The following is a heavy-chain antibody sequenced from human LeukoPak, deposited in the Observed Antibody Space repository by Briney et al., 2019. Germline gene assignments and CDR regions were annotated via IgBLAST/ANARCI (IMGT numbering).Heavy chain of an antibody. Sequence: PSETLSLTCAVYGGSFSGYYWSWIRQPPEKGLEWIGEINHSGSTNYNPSLKSRVTISVDTSKNQFSLKLSSVTAADTAVYYCARGQYDQVAGTGPPNWFDPWGQGTLVTVSS. J-gene: IGHJ5*02. CDR1: GGSFSGYY. D-gene: IGHD6-19*01. V-gene: IGHV4-34*01. CDR2: INHSGST. CDR3: ARGQYDQVAGTGPPNWFDP.